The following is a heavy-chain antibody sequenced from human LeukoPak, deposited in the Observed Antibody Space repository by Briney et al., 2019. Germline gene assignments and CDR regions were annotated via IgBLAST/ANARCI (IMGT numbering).Heavy chain of an antibody. J-gene: IGHJ4*02. Sequence: GGSLRLSCAASGFSFSSYEMNWVRQAPGKGLEWVSYISSSGSTIYYADSVKGRFTISRDNAKNSLYLQMNSLRAEDTAVYYCARGGYSSSWFIDYWGQGTLVTVSS. CDR2: ISSSGSTI. CDR3: ARGGYSSSWFIDY. D-gene: IGHD6-13*01. CDR1: GFSFSSYE. V-gene: IGHV3-48*03.